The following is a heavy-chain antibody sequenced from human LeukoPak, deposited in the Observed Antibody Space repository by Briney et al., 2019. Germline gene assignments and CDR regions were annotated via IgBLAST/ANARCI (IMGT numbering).Heavy chain of an antibody. CDR3: AKDFFGYNSSYYGMDV. Sequence: PGGSLRLSCAASGSTFSSYGMHWVRQAPGKGLEWVAVISYDGSNKYYAGSVKGRFTISRDNSKNTLYLQMNSLRAEDTAVYYCAKDFFGYNSSYYGMDVWGQGTTVTVSS. CDR2: ISYDGSNK. D-gene: IGHD5-24*01. V-gene: IGHV3-30*18. CDR1: GSTFSSYG. J-gene: IGHJ6*02.